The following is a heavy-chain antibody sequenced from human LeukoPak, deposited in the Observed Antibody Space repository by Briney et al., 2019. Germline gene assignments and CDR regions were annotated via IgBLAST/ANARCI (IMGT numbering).Heavy chain of an antibody. D-gene: IGHD4-23*01. CDR1: GYTLTELS. CDR2: FDPEDGET. Sequence: ASVKVSCKVSGYTLTELSMHWVRQAPGKGLEWMGGFDPEDGETIYAQKLQGRVTITEDTSTDAAYMELSSLRSEDTAVYYCATAPNVYGGNSGYFDYWGQGTLVTVSS. J-gene: IGHJ4*02. CDR3: ATAPNVYGGNSGYFDY. V-gene: IGHV1-24*01.